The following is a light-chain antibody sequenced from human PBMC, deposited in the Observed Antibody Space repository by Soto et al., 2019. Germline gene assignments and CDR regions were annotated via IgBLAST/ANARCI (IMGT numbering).Light chain of an antibody. CDR2: DVS. V-gene: IGLV2-14*01. Sequence: QSVSVSGSPGQSITISCTGTSSDVGGYNYVSWYQQHPGKAPKLMIYDVSNRPSGVSNRFSGSKSGNTASLTISGLQAEDEADYYCSSYTSSSTPVVFGGGTQLTVL. CDR3: SSYTSSSTPVV. CDR1: SSDVGGYNY. J-gene: IGLJ2*01.